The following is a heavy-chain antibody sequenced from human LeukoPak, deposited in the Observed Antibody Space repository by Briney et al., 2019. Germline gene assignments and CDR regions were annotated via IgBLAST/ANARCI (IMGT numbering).Heavy chain of an antibody. Sequence: SETLSLTCTVSGGSISSYYWSWIRQPPGKGLEWIGYIYYSGSTNYNPSLKSRVTISVDTSKNQFSLKLSSVTAADTAVYYCARYHSMGSSSSVGFDYWGQGTLVTVSS. CDR3: ARYHSMGSSSSVGFDY. J-gene: IGHJ4*02. CDR1: GGSISSYY. V-gene: IGHV4-59*01. D-gene: IGHD6-6*01. CDR2: IYYSGST.